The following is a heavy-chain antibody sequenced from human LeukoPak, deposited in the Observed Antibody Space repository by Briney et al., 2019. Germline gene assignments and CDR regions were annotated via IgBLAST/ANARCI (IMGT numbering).Heavy chain of an antibody. CDR2: IYYSGST. D-gene: IGHD3-3*01. CDR1: GRSIRSSSYY. Sequence: SETMSLACTVSGRSIRSSSYYWGWIRQTRGKGLEWIGSIYYSGSTYHNLSVKCRVTISLDTQQNQFSSELSCVTATDSAVYCCARKVRFLEWSLFDPWGQGTLVTVSS. V-gene: IGHV4-39*01. CDR3: ARKVRFLEWSLFDP. J-gene: IGHJ5*02.